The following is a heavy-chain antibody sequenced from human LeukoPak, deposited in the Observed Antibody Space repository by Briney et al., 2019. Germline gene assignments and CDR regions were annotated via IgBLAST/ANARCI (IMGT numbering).Heavy chain of an antibody. Sequence: GGSLRLSCAASGFTFDDYAMHWVRQAPGKGLEWVSGISWNSGSIGYADSVKGRFTISRDNAKNSLYLQMNSLRAEDTAVYYCARVVGEYYFDYWGQGTLVTVSS. CDR1: GFTFDDYA. J-gene: IGHJ4*02. V-gene: IGHV3-9*01. CDR2: ISWNSGSI. CDR3: ARVVGEYYFDY. D-gene: IGHD1-26*01.